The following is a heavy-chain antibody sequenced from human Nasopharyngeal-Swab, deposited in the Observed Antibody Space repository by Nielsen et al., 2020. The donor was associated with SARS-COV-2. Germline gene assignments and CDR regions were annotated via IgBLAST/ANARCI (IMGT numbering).Heavy chain of an antibody. V-gene: IGHV4-59*01. CDR1: GGSISSYY. Sequence: GSLRLSCTVSGGSISSYYWSWIRQPPGKGLEWIGYIYYSGSTNYNPSLKSRVTISVDTSKNQFSLKLSPVTAADTAVYYCARGDLTYYDFWSGFDYWGQGTLVTVSS. CDR2: IYYSGST. CDR3: ARGDLTYYDFWSGFDY. D-gene: IGHD3-3*01. J-gene: IGHJ4*02.